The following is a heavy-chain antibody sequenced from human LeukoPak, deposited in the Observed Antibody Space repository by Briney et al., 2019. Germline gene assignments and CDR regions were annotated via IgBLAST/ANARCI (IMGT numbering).Heavy chain of an antibody. V-gene: IGHV3-30*02. D-gene: IGHD6-13*01. CDR2: IRYDGSNK. Sequence: GGSLRLSCASSGFTFSSYGMHWVRQAPGKGLEWVTFIRYDGSNKYYADSVKGRFTISRDNAKNSLYLQMNSLRAEDTAVYYCARGSSSWYFDYYYYMDVWGKGTTVTISS. J-gene: IGHJ6*03. CDR1: GFTFSSYG. CDR3: ARGSSSWYFDYYYYMDV.